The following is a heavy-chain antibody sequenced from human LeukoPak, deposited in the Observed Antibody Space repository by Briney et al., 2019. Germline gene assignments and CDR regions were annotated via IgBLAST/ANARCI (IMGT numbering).Heavy chain of an antibody. CDR1: GDSVSSNTAA. V-gene: IGHV6-1*01. Sequence: SQTLSLTCAISGDSVSSNTAAWYWIRQSPSRGLEWQGRTYYRSRWYYEYAVSVRSRITINADTSKNHFSLQLTSVTPDDPAVYYCARDPSGDPGLDSWGQGTLVTVSS. CDR3: ARDPSGDPGLDS. J-gene: IGHJ4*02. D-gene: IGHD3-10*01. CDR2: TYYRSRWYY.